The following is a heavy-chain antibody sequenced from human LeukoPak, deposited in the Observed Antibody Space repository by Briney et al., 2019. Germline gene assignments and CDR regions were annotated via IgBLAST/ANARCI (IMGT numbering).Heavy chain of an antibody. J-gene: IGHJ4*02. CDR1: GFTSSSYA. CDR3: ARDSHYYDSSGYYPGY. V-gene: IGHV3-33*08. CDR2: IWYDGSNK. Sequence: GGSLRLSCAASGFTSSSYAMHWVRQAPGKGLEWVAVIWYDGSNKYYADSVKGRFTISRDNSKNTLYLQMNSLRAEDTAVYYCARDSHYYDSSGYYPGYWGQGTLVTVSS. D-gene: IGHD3-22*01.